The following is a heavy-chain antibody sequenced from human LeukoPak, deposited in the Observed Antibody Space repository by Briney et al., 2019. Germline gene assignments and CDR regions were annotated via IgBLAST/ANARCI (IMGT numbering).Heavy chain of an antibody. J-gene: IGHJ4*02. V-gene: IGHV3-53*04. CDR1: GFTVSSNY. Sequence: PGGSLRLSCAASGFTVSSNYMSWVRQAPGKGLEWVSVIYSGGSTYYADSVKGRFTISRHNSKSTLYLQMNSLRAEDTAVYYCARFRSDYDFWSAFIDYWGQGTLVTVSS. CDR3: ARFRSDYDFWSAFIDY. D-gene: IGHD3-3*01. CDR2: IYSGGST.